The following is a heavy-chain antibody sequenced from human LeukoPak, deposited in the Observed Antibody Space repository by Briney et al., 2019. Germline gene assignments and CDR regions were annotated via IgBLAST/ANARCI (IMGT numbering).Heavy chain of an antibody. Sequence: GGSLRLSCAASGFTFSSYGMHGVRRAPGKGLEGVGFIRYDARTKYYASYVTGPFPISRDNSKTTLYVQMNSLRAEDTALYFCAKDFYESSGYYYDYWGQGTLVTVSS. V-gene: IGHV3-30*02. CDR2: IRYDARTK. CDR3: AKDFYESSGYYYDY. J-gene: IGHJ4*02. CDR1: GFTFSSYG. D-gene: IGHD3-22*01.